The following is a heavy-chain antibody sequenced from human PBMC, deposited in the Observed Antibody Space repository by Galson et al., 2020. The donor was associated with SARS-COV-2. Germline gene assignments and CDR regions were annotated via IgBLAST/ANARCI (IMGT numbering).Heavy chain of an antibody. Sequence: SLRLPCAPSGFTFDVYTKHWVRQAPEQGPDWVSPIMEDGYRSHYAHPVQRRSTISRDNSKISLYLQMNSLRTEDTSLYYCAKDDYDSSGIFDYWGQGTLVTVSS. D-gene: IGHD3-22*01. CDR1: GFTFDVYT. V-gene: IGHV3-43*01. CDR2: IMEDGYRS. CDR3: AKDDYDSSGIFDY. J-gene: IGHJ4*02.